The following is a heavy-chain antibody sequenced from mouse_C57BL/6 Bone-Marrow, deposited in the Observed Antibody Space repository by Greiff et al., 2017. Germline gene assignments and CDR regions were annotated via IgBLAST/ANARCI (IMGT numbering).Heavy chain of an antibody. CDR1: GFTFSDYY. V-gene: IGHV5-16*01. Sequence: EVMLVESEGGLVQPGSSMKLSCTASGFTFSDYYMAWVRQVPEKGLEWVANINYDGSSTYYLDSLKSRFIISRDNAKNILYLQMSSLKSEDTATYYCAREETAQAAFLAYWGQGTLVTVSA. CDR3: AREETAQAAFLAY. CDR2: INYDGSST. D-gene: IGHD3-2*02. J-gene: IGHJ3*01.